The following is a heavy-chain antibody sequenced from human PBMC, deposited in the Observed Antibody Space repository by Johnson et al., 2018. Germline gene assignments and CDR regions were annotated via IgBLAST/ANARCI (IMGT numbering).Heavy chain of an antibody. Sequence: QVQLVQSGGGVVQPGRSLRLSCAASGFTFSSYGMHWVRQAPGKGLEWVAVIRYDGSNKYYADSVKGRFNIPRDNAKTTLYLQMNSLRAEATAVYYCARVEDSSGCVGAFDIWGQGTMVTVSS. CDR1: GFTFSSYG. CDR2: IRYDGSNK. J-gene: IGHJ3*02. CDR3: ARVEDSSGCVGAFDI. D-gene: IGHD6-19*01. V-gene: IGHV3-33*01.